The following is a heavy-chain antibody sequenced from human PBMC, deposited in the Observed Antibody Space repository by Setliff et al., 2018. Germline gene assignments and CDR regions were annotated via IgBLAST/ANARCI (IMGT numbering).Heavy chain of an antibody. V-gene: IGHV4-39*01. CDR2: IYYSGST. CDR3: TRRFGKVAAGDYYHYYMDV. J-gene: IGHJ6*03. CDR1: GGSISSSSYY. D-gene: IGHD6-13*01. Sequence: SETLSLTCTVSGGSISSSSYYRGWIRQPPGKGLEWIGSIYYSGSTYYNPSLKSRVTISVDTSKNQFSLKLSSVTAADTAVYYCTRRFGKVAAGDYYHYYMDVWGKGTTVTVSS.